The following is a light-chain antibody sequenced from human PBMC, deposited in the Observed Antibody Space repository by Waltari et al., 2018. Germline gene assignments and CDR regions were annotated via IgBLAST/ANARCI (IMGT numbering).Light chain of an antibody. Sequence: AIQLTQSPSSLSASVGDRVTITCRASQGIGSALAWYQQKPGKDPKLLIYDVSSLESAVPSTFSGSGSGTDFTLTISSLQPEDFATYHCQQFNSFPYTFGQGTKLEIK. J-gene: IGKJ2*01. CDR2: DVS. V-gene: IGKV1-13*02. CDR1: QGIGSA. CDR3: QQFNSFPYT.